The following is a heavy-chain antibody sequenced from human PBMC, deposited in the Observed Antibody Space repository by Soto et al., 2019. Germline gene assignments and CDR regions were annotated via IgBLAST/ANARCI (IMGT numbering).Heavy chain of an antibody. CDR3: ARDAFHCSSTSCYGWFDP. V-gene: IGHV1-18*01. D-gene: IGHD2-2*01. Sequence: QVQLVQSGAEVKKPGASVKVSCKASGYTFTSYGISWVRQAPGQGLEWMGWISDYNGNTNYAQKLQGRVTMTTDTSTSTAYMELSSLRSDDTAVYYCARDAFHCSSTSCYGWFDPWGQGTLVTVSS. J-gene: IGHJ5*02. CDR2: ISDYNGNT. CDR1: GYTFTSYG.